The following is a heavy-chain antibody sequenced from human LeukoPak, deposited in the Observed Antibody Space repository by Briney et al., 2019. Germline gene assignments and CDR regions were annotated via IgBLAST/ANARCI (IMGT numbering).Heavy chain of an antibody. CDR3: ALNRGSGWYFHY. D-gene: IGHD6-19*01. Sequence: GGSLRLSCAASGFIFSSYAMQWVRQAPGKGLEWVAVISYDGSNKYADSVKGRFTISRDNSKNTLYLQMNSLRAEDTAVYYCALNRGSGWYFHYWGQGTLVTVSS. V-gene: IGHV3-30*04. CDR1: GFIFSSYA. CDR2: ISYDGSNK. J-gene: IGHJ4*02.